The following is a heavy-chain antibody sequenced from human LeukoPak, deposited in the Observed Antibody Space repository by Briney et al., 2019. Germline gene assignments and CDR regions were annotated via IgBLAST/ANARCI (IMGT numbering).Heavy chain of an antibody. CDR3: TNYGFGESDYYYYGMDV. D-gene: IGHD3-10*01. CDR2: ISYDGSNK. Sequence: GGSLRLSCAASGLTFSSYGMHWVRQAPGKGLEWVAVISYDGSNKYYADSVKGRFTISRDNSKNTLYLQMNSLRAEDTAVYYCTNYGFGESDYYYYGMDVWDKGTTVTVSS. CDR1: GLTFSSYG. J-gene: IGHJ6*04. V-gene: IGHV3-30*18.